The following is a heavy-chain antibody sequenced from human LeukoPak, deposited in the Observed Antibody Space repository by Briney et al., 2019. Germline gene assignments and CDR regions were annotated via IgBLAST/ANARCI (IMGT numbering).Heavy chain of an antibody. CDR2: IKQDGNEK. V-gene: IGHV3-7*01. CDR3: ARGSPTRNYGAKAHFDY. J-gene: IGHJ4*02. D-gene: IGHD4-23*01. Sequence: QSGGSLRLSCAASGFTFSSQWTSWVRQAPGKGLEWVANIKQDGNEKYYVDSVKGRFTISRDNAKNSLSLQMNSLRAEDTAVYYCARGSPTRNYGAKAHFDYWGQGTLVTVSS. CDR1: GFTFSSQW.